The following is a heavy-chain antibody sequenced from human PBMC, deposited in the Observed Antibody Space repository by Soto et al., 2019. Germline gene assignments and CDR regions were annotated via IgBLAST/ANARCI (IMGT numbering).Heavy chain of an antibody. CDR1: GYSFTSYC. V-gene: IGHV5-51*01. Sequence: ESLKISSRGSGYSFTSYCIGLVPQIPGKSLECXGIIYPGGSDSRYSPSFQGQVTISADKSISTAYLQLSSLKDSDTAMYYCARHRYSRSWYDYWGHGALVTVSS. J-gene: IGHJ4*01. CDR2: IYPGGSDS. D-gene: IGHD6-13*01. CDR3: ARHRYSRSWYDY.